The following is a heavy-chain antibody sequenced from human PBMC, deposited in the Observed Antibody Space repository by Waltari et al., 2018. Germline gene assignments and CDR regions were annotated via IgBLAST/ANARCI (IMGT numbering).Heavy chain of an antibody. J-gene: IGHJ3*02. D-gene: IGHD4-17*01. CDR3: ARRTHYGGFAFDI. CDR2: ISSSSSYI. Sequence: EVQLVESGGGLVKPGGSLRLSCAASGFTFSSYSMNWVRQAPGKGLDWVSAISSSSSYIYYADSVKGRFTIARDNAKNSLYLQMNSLRAEDTAVHYCARRTHYGGFAFDIWGQGTMVTVSS. CDR1: GFTFSSYS. V-gene: IGHV3-21*01.